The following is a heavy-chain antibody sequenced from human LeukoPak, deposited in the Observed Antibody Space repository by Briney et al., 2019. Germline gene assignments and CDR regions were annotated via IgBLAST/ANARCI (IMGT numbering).Heavy chain of an antibody. CDR3: ARLIRSHYYFDY. CDR2: IYYSGST. V-gene: IGHV4-59*08. Sequence: SETLSLTCTVSGGSISSYYWSWIRQPPGKGLEWIGYIYYSGSTHYNPSLKSRVTISVDTSKNQFSLKLSSVTAADTAVYYCARLIRSHYYFDYWGQGTLVTVSS. CDR1: GGSISSYY. J-gene: IGHJ4*02.